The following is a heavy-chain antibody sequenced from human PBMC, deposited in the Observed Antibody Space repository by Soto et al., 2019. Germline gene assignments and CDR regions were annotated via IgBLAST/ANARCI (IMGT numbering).Heavy chain of an antibody. V-gene: IGHV3-74*01. CDR3: ASFTLWFGELTNYYYGMDV. CDR2: INSDGSST. J-gene: IGHJ6*02. D-gene: IGHD3-10*01. CDR1: GFTFSSYW. Sequence: GGSLRLSCAASGFTFSSYWMHWVRQAPGKGLVWVSRINSDGSSTSYADSVKGRFTISRDNAKNTLYLQMNSLRAEDTAVYYCASFTLWFGELTNYYYGMDVWGQGTTVTVSS.